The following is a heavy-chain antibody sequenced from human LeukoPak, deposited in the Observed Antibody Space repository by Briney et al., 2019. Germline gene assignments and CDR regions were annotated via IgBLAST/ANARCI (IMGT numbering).Heavy chain of an antibody. CDR1: GGSISNYY. CDR2: TYYSGSN. D-gene: IGHD6-13*01. J-gene: IGHJ4*02. Sequence: SETLSLTCTVSGGSISNYYWSWIRQPPGKGLEWLGCTYYSGSNNYNTSLKSRVTISVYTSKKQFSLRLGSVTAADTAVYYRARGRGDSSSPFDYWGQGTLVSVSS. V-gene: IGHV4-59*01. CDR3: ARGRGDSSSPFDY.